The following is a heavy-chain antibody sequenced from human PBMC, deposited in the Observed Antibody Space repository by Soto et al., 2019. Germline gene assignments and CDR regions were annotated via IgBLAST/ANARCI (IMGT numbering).Heavy chain of an antibody. CDR1: GFTFSNFW. J-gene: IGHJ5*02. V-gene: IGHV3-74*01. CDR3: ARLPDMVRGVQTLNWFDP. Sequence: PGGSLRLSCAASGFTFSNFWMHWVRQAPGKGLVWVSHINSDGSDSTHADSVKGRFTISRDNAKNSLYLQMNSLRAEDTAVYYCARLPDMVRGVQTLNWFDPWGQGTLVTVSS. D-gene: IGHD3-10*01. CDR2: INSDGSDS.